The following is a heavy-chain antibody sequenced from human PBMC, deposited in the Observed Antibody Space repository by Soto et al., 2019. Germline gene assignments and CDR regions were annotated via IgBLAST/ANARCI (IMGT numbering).Heavy chain of an antibody. V-gene: IGHV1-58*01. CDR1: GFTFTSSA. D-gene: IGHD2-15*01. J-gene: IGHJ6*02. Sequence: SVKVSCKSSGFTFTSSAVQWVRQARGQRLEWIGWIVVGSGNTNYAQKFQERVTITRDMSTSTAYMELSSLRSEDTAVYYCAADPSAASNYYYYYGLDVWGQGTTVTVSS. CDR2: IVVGSGNT. CDR3: AADPSAASNYYYYYGLDV.